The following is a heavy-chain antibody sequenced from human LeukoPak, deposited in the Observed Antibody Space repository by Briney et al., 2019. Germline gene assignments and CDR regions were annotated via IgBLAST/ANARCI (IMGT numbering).Heavy chain of an antibody. CDR3: ARDDYGGDWFDP. J-gene: IGHJ5*02. CDR2: INAGNGNT. Sequence: ASVKVSCKASGYTFTSYAMHWVRQAPGQRLEWMGWINAGNGNTKYSQKFQGRVTITRDTSASTAYMELSSLRSEDTAVYYCARDDYGGDWFDPWGQGTLVTVSS. D-gene: IGHD4-17*01. V-gene: IGHV1-3*01. CDR1: GYTFTSYA.